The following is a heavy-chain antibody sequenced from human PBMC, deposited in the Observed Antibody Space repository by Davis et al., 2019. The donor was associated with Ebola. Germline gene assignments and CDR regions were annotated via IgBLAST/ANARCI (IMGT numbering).Heavy chain of an antibody. Sequence: MPSETLSLTCTVSGGSISSYYWSWIRQPPGKGLEWIGYIYYSGSTNYNPSLKSRVTISVDTSKNQFSLKLSSVTAADTAVYYCARDPRIAVAGYYGMDVWGKGTTVTVSS. CDR3: ARDPRIAVAGYYGMDV. CDR2: IYYSGST. CDR1: GGSISSYY. V-gene: IGHV4-59*01. J-gene: IGHJ6*04. D-gene: IGHD6-19*01.